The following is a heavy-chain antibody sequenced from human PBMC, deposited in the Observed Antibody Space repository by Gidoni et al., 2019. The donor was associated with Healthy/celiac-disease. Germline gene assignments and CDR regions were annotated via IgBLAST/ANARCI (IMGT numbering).Heavy chain of an antibody. Sequence: EVQLLESGGGLVQPGGSLRLSCAASGFTFSSYGMSWVRQAPGKGLEWVSGISGSGGSTYYADSVKGRFTISRDNSKNTLYLQMNSLRAEDTAVYYCAKDHLPQGAPYYYGMDVWGQGTTVTVSS. CDR3: AKDHLPQGAPYYYGMDV. CDR2: ISGSGGST. V-gene: IGHV3-23*01. J-gene: IGHJ6*02. CDR1: GFTFSSYG.